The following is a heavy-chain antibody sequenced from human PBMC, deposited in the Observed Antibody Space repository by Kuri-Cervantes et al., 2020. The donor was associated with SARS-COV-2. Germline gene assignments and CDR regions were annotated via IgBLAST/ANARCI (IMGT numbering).Heavy chain of an antibody. D-gene: IGHD3-3*01. J-gene: IGHJ6*02. Sequence: GGSLRLSCAVYDVSFSGYYWNCLRQPPGKGLEWVSSISSSSTHIYYADSVKGRFIISRDNVGKSLYLEMNSLRAEDTAVYYCARDFPPAYYDFWSGQIYGMDVWGQGTTVTVSS. CDR3: ARDFPPAYYDFWSGQIYGMDV. CDR2: ISSSSTHI. CDR1: DVSFSGYY. V-gene: IGHV3-21*01.